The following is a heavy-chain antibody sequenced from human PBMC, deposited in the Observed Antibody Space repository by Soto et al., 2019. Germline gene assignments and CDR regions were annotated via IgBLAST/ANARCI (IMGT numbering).Heavy chain of an antibody. D-gene: IGHD1-26*01. CDR3: ATVFEL. CDR1: GFTLGSHR. Sequence: DVQLVESGGGLVQPGGSLRVSCAASGFTLGSHRIHWVRQPPGKGLEWVSRIDTDGGGTSYADSVKGRFTISTDNDKNPVYLQMNGLRAEDTAVYYCATVFELWGQGTLGTVSS. J-gene: IGHJ4*02. V-gene: IGHV3-74*01. CDR2: IDTDGGGT.